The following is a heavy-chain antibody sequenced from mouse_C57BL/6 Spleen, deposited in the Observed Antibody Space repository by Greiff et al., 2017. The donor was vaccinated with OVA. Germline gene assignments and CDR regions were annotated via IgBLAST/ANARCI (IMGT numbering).Heavy chain of an antibody. D-gene: IGHD2-4*01. V-gene: IGHV1-64*01. Sequence: QVQLQQSGAELVKPGASVKLSCKASGYTFTSYWMHWVKQRPGQGLEWIGMIHPNSGSTNYNEKFKSKATLTVDKSSSTAYMQLSSLTSEDSAVYYCARAYYDYDEAWFAYWGQGTLVTVSA. J-gene: IGHJ3*01. CDR2: IHPNSGST. CDR1: GYTFTSYW. CDR3: ARAYYDYDEAWFAY.